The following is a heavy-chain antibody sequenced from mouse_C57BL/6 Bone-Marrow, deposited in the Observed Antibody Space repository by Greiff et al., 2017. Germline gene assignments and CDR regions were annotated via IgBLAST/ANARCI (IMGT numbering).Heavy chain of an antibody. J-gene: IGHJ2*01. Sequence: QVHVKQSGAELARPGASVKLSCKASGYTFTSYGISWVKQRPGQGLEWIGEIYPRSGNTYYNEKFKGKATLTADKSSSTAYMELRSLTSEDSAVYFCARVYYGNYFDYWGQGTTLTVSS. D-gene: IGHD2-1*01. CDR3: ARVYYGNYFDY. V-gene: IGHV1-81*01. CDR1: GYTFTSYG. CDR2: IYPRSGNT.